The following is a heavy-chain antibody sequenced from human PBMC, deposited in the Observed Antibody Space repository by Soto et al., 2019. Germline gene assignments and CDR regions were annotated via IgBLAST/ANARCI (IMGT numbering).Heavy chain of an antibody. D-gene: IGHD3-10*01. CDR3: ARGGRDCMDV. CDR1: GFTFTTYG. V-gene: IGHV1-18*01. CDR2: ISAYNGNT. J-gene: IGHJ6*02. Sequence: QVQLVQSGAEVKKPGASVKVSCKASGFTFTTYGFTWVRQAPGQGLEWMGWISAYNGNTNYAQKFQGRVTMTTDTSTSTVYLELRSLTSDDTAVYYCARGGRDCMDVWGQGTTVTLSS.